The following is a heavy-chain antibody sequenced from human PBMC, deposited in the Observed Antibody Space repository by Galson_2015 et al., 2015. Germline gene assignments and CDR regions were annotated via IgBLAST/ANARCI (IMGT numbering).Heavy chain of an antibody. D-gene: IGHD2-21*02. CDR2: ISYDGSNK. CDR3: ARDPSAYCGGDCYSHY. Sequence: SLRLSCAASGFTFSSYGMHWVRQAPGKGLEWVAVISYDGSNKYYADSAKGRFTISRDNSKNTLYLQMNSLRAEDTAVYYCARDPSAYCGGDCYSHYWGQGTLVTVSS. J-gene: IGHJ4*02. V-gene: IGHV3-30*03. CDR1: GFTFSSYG.